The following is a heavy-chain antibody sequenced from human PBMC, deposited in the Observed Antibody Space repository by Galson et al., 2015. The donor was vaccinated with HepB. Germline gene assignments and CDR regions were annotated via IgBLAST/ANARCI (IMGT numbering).Heavy chain of an antibody. CDR1: GFTFSSYS. CDR3: ARALGTIVVVPAASLWFDP. CDR2: ISSSSSYI. Sequence: SLRLSCAASGFTFSSYSMNWVRQAPGKGLEWVSSISSSSSYIYYADSVKGRFTISRDNAKNPLYLQMNSLRAEDTAVYYCARALGTIVVVPAASLWFDPWGQGTLVTVSS. D-gene: IGHD2-2*01. J-gene: IGHJ5*02. V-gene: IGHV3-21*01.